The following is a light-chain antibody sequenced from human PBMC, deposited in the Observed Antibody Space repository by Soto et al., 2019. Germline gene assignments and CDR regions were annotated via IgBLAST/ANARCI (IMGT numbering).Light chain of an antibody. CDR2: DVS. CDR3: SSYTSSSTPYYV. Sequence: QSALTQPASVSGSPGQSITISCTGTSSDVGGYNYVSWYQQHPGKAPKPMIYDVSNRPSGVSNRFSGSKSGNTASLIISGLQAEDEADYYCSSYTSSSTPYYVFGTGTQLTVL. CDR1: SSDVGGYNY. V-gene: IGLV2-14*01. J-gene: IGLJ1*01.